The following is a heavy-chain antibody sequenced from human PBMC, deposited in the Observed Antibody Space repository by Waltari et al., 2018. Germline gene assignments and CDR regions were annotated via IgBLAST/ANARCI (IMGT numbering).Heavy chain of an antibody. V-gene: IGHV4-39*01. CDR1: VASLANTTPY. J-gene: IGHJ4*02. Sequence: QLQLQESGPQLVKPSETLSLNCTVSVASLANTTPYWGWVRKPPGKGLEWTGSIYYTGTTYYNPSLKSRMTISADTSKTQFSLRLSSVTAADTAVYYCARHINFWSGYYFDSWGQGTLVTVSS. D-gene: IGHD3-3*01. CDR2: IYYTGTT. CDR3: ARHINFWSGYYFDS.